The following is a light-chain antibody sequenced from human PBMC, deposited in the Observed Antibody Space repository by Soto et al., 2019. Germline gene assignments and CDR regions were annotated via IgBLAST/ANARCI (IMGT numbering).Light chain of an antibody. V-gene: IGKV1-8*01. CDR1: QGISSY. CDR3: QKYNSVWT. CDR2: AAS. J-gene: IGKJ1*01. Sequence: AIRMTQSPSSLSASTGDRVTITCRASQGISSYLAWYQQKPGKAPKLLIYAASTLQSGVPSRFSGSGSGTDFTLTISCLQPEDVATYYCQKYNSVWTFGQGTKVDIK.